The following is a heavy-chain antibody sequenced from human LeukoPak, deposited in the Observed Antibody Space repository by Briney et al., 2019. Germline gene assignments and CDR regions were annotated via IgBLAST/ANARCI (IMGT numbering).Heavy chain of an antibody. CDR2: ISYDGSNK. V-gene: IGHV3-30*03. Sequence: PGRSLRLSCAASGFTFSSYGMHWVRQAPGKGLEWVAVISYDGSNKYYADSVQGRFTISRDNSKNTLYLQMNSLRAEDTAVYYCAGTRYSSGWYPDYWGQGTLVTVSS. CDR3: AGTRYSSGWYPDY. CDR1: GFTFSSYG. J-gene: IGHJ4*02. D-gene: IGHD6-19*01.